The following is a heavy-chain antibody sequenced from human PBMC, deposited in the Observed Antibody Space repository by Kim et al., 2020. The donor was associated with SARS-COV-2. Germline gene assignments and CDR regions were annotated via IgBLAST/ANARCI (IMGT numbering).Heavy chain of an antibody. J-gene: IGHJ4*02. Sequence: GGSLRLSCAASGFTFGGYAMHWVRQATGKGLEWVSAIGTAADPYYPGSVTGRFTISSKNAKNSLYLQMKSLRAGDTAVYYCVCSLRTGPFDYWGQGTLVTVSS. CDR3: VCSLRTGPFDY. D-gene: IGHD6-13*01. CDR2: IGTAADP. CDR1: GFTFGGYA. V-gene: IGHV3-13*05.